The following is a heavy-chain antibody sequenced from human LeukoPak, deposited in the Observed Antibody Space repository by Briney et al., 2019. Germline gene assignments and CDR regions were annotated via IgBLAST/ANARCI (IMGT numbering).Heavy chain of an antibody. J-gene: IGHJ6*02. V-gene: IGHV4-4*07. CDR1: GGSISSYY. Sequence: KTSETLSLTCTVSGGSISSYYWSWIRQPAGKGLEWIGRIYTSGSTNYNPSLKSRVTMSVDTSKNQFSLKLSSVTAADTAVYYCARVGRNGSYPDYYYYGMDVWGQGTTVTVSS. D-gene: IGHD1-26*01. CDR3: ARVGRNGSYPDYYYYGMDV. CDR2: IYTSGST.